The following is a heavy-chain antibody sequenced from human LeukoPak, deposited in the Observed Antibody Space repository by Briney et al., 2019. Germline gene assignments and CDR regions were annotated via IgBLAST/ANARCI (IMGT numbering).Heavy chain of an antibody. J-gene: IGHJ5*02. Sequence: GGSLRLSCAASGFTFSNYWMTWVRQAPGKGLEWVANIKQDGSEKYYVDSVKGRFTISRDNAKNSLYLQMNSLRAEDTAVYYCARVRPYYYGSGSYVSRLDPWGQGTLVTASS. CDR2: IKQDGSEK. D-gene: IGHD3-10*01. CDR3: ARVRPYYYGSGSYVSRLDP. CDR1: GFTFSNYW. V-gene: IGHV3-7*01.